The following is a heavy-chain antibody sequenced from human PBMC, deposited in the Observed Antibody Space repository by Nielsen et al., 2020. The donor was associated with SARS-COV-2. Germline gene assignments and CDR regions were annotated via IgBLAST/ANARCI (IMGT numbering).Heavy chain of an antibody. CDR1: GFTFSSYW. D-gene: IGHD6-19*01. CDR3: AKDGHSSGWYGAPDY. Sequence: GESLKISCAASGFTFSSYWMHWVRQTPGKGLVWVSRINSDGSSTSYADSVKGRFTISRDNAKNSLYLQMNSLRAEDTALYYCAKDGHSSGWYGAPDYWGQGTLVTVSS. V-gene: IGHV3-74*01. CDR2: INSDGSST. J-gene: IGHJ4*02.